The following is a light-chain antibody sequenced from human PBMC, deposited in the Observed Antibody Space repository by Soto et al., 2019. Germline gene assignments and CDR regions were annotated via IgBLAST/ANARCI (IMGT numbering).Light chain of an antibody. CDR1: SSDVGGYNY. J-gene: IGLJ2*01. CDR3: SSYGGRSNLV. CDR2: DVS. V-gene: IGLV2-8*01. Sequence: QSALTQPPSASGSPGQSVTISCTGTSSDVGGYNYVSWYQHHPGKAPKLMIYDVSKRPSGVPDRFSGSKSGSTASLTVSGLQAEDEADYYCSSYGGRSNLVFGGGTKVTVL.